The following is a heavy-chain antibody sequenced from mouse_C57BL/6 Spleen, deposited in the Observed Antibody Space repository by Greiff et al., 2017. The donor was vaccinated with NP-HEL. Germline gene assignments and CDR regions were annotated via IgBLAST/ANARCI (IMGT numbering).Heavy chain of an antibody. Sequence: EVQRVESGEGLVKPGGSLKLSCAASGFTFSSYAMSWVRQTPEKRLEWVAYISSGGDYIYYADPVKGRFTISRDNARNTLYLQMSSLKSEDTAMYYCTRDSPYYYGSSYGYFDVWGTGTTVTVSS. CDR1: GFTFSSYA. CDR3: TRDSPYYYGSSYGYFDV. CDR2: ISSGGDYI. V-gene: IGHV5-9-1*02. D-gene: IGHD1-1*01. J-gene: IGHJ1*03.